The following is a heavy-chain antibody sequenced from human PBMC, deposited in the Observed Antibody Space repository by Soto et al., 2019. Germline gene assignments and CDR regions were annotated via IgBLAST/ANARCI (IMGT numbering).Heavy chain of an antibody. CDR2: ISAYNGNT. CDR3: ASHTPSIAAAEYEFDY. CDR1: GYTFTSYG. J-gene: IGHJ4*02. V-gene: IGHV1-18*01. D-gene: IGHD6-13*01. Sequence: ASVKVSCKASGYTFTSYGISWGRQAPGQGLEWMGWISAYNGNTNYAQKLQGRVTMTTDTSTSTAYMELRSLRSDDTAVYYCASHTPSIAAAEYEFDYWGQGTLVTVSS.